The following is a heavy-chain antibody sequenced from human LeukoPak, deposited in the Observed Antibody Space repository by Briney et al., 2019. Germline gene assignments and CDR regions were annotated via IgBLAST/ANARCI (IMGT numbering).Heavy chain of an antibody. CDR1: GGTFSSYA. Sequence: SVKVSCKASGGTFSSYAISWVRQAPGQGLEWMGRIIPIFGTANYAQKFQGRVTITTDESTSTAYMELSSLGSEDTAVYYCARDVSSSSWYEHYYFDYWGQGTLVTVSS. CDR2: IIPIFGTA. D-gene: IGHD6-13*01. J-gene: IGHJ4*02. V-gene: IGHV1-69*05. CDR3: ARDVSSSSWYEHYYFDY.